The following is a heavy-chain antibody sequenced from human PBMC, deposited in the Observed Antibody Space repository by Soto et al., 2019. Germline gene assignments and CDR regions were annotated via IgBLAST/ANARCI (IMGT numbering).Heavy chain of an antibody. CDR2: VFYSGST. Sequence: KTSETLSLTCTVPGGSISSSSHLWGWIRQPPGKGLEWIGSVFYSGSTYNSPSLKSRVTISVDTSKNQFSLKLSSVTAADTAVYYCARHWPPGDNIDPWGQGTLVTVSS. V-gene: IGHV4-39*01. D-gene: IGHD7-27*01. CDR3: ARHWPPGDNIDP. J-gene: IGHJ5*02. CDR1: GGSISSSSHL.